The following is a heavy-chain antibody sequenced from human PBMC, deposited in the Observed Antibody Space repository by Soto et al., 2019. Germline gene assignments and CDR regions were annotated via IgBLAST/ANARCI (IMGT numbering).Heavy chain of an antibody. Sequence: KPSETLSLTCTVSGGSISSGDYYWSWIRQPPGKGLEWIGYIYYSGSTYYNPSLKSRVTISVDTSKNQFSLKLSSVTAADTAVYYCARSYSGTDSYGMDVWGQGTTVTVSS. CDR2: IYYSGST. D-gene: IGHD5-12*01. V-gene: IGHV4-30-4*01. CDR1: GGSISSGDYY. CDR3: ARSYSGTDSYGMDV. J-gene: IGHJ6*02.